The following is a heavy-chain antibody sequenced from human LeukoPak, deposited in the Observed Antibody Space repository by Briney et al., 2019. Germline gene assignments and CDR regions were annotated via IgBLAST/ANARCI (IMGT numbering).Heavy chain of an antibody. D-gene: IGHD5-18*01. CDR2: INQDGSEK. CDR3: ARLGRWTQLWSYGI. Sequence: GGSLRLSCAASEFPFNGYWMSWVRQAPGKGLECVANINQDGSEKYYVDSVRGRFTISRDNAKNSLCLQMNSLRAEDTAVYYCARLGRWTQLWSYGIWGRGTLVTVSS. J-gene: IGHJ4*02. V-gene: IGHV3-7*01. CDR1: EFPFNGYW.